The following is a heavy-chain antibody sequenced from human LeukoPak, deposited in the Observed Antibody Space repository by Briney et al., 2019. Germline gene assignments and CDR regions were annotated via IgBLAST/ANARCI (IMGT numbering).Heavy chain of an antibody. Sequence: QPGGSLRLSCAASGFTFSSSWMHWVRQAPGKGLEWVAAISYDGGSEYYADSVKGRFTISRDNSKNTLYLQMNSLRAEDTAVYYCAQDHSWLAPFDYWGQGTLVTVSS. CDR3: AQDHSWLAPFDY. CDR1: GFTFSSSW. CDR2: ISYDGGSE. J-gene: IGHJ4*02. D-gene: IGHD6-19*01. V-gene: IGHV3-30*18.